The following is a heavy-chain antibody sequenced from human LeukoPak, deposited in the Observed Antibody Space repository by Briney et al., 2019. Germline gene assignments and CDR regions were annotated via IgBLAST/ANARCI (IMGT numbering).Heavy chain of an antibody. CDR1: GYTFTGYD. CDR2: MNPNSGNT. V-gene: IGHV1-8*01. J-gene: IGHJ5*02. Sequence: GASVKVSCKASGYTFTGYDINWVRQATGQGLEWRGWMNPNSGNTGYAQKFQGRVTMTRNTSISTAYMELSSLRSEDTAVYYCARRNYYYDSWFDAWGQGTRVIVSS. D-gene: IGHD3-22*01. CDR3: ARRNYYYDSWFDA.